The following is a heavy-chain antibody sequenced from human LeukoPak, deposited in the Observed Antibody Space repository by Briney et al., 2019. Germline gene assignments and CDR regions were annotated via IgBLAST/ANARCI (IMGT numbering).Heavy chain of an antibody. CDR2: INHSGST. J-gene: IGHJ2*01. Sequence: SETLSLTCAVYGGSFSDYYWSWIRQPPGRGLEWIGEINHSGSTNYNPSLKSRVTISVDTSKNQFSLKLSSETAADTAVYYCASCSDNCYLRYFDLWGRGTLVTVSS. D-gene: IGHD2-21*02. CDR1: GGSFSDYY. V-gene: IGHV4-34*01. CDR3: ASCSDNCYLRYFDL.